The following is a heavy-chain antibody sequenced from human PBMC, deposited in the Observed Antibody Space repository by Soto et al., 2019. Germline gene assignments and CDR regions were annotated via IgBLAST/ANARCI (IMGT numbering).Heavy chain of an antibody. J-gene: IGHJ4*02. CDR2: ISYDGSNK. D-gene: IGHD2-15*01. Sequence: QVQLVESGGGVVQPGRSLRLSCAASGFTFSSYAMHWVRQAPGKGLEGVAVISYDGSNKYYADSVEGRFTISRDNSKNTRYLQMNSLRAEDTAVYYCASGWSTTIDYWGQGTLVTVSS. CDR3: ASGWSTTIDY. V-gene: IGHV3-30-3*01. CDR1: GFTFSSYA.